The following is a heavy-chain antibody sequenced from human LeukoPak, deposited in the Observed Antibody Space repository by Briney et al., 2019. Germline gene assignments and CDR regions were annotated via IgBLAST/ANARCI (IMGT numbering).Heavy chain of an antibody. CDR2: ISYDGSNK. V-gene: IGHV3-30*18. J-gene: IGHJ4*02. CDR3: AKGIGAYYGSGSYIDY. D-gene: IGHD3-10*01. CDR1: GFTFSSYG. Sequence: GRSLRLFCAASGFTFSSYGMHWVRQAPGKGLEWVAVISYDGSNKYYAVSVKGRFTISRDNSKNTLYLQMNSLRAEDTAVYYCAKGIGAYYGSGSYIDYWGQGTLVTVSS.